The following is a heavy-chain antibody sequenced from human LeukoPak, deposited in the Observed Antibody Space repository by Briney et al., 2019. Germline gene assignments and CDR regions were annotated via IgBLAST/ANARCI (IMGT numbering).Heavy chain of an antibody. D-gene: IGHD6-13*01. V-gene: IGHV1-18*01. CDR1: GYTFASYG. CDR3: ARVDSSSSVR. Sequence: ASVKVSCKASGYTFASYGISWVRQAPGQGLEWMGWISAYNDDTRYAQHLQGRVTLTTDTSTGTAYMELSSLRSEDTAVYYCARVDSSSSVRWGQGTLVTVSS. CDR2: ISAYNDDT. J-gene: IGHJ4*02.